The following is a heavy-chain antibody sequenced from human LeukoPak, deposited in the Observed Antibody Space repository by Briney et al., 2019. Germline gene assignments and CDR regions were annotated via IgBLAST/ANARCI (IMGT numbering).Heavy chain of an antibody. CDR3: ARERPDYYDSSGYPEYYFDY. CDR1: GDSISSYY. J-gene: IGHJ4*02. V-gene: IGHV4-59*12. Sequence: SETLSLTCTVSGDSISSYYWSWIRQPPGKGLEWIGYIYYSGRTNYNPSLKSRVTISIDTPKNQFSLKLTSVTAADTAVYYCARERPDYYDSSGYPEYYFDYWGQGTLVTVSS. D-gene: IGHD3-22*01. CDR2: IYYSGRT.